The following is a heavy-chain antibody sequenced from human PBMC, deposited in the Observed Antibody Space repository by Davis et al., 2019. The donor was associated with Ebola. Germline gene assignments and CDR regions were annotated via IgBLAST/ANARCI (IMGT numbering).Heavy chain of an antibody. CDR2: LGLSADT. J-gene: IGHJ3*02. D-gene: IGHD1-20*01. Sequence: GESLKISCAASGFIFSSYVMSWVRQAPGKGLEWVSTLGLSADTYYADSVKGRFTISRDNSKNTLYLQMNGLRVEDTAIYYCAKDTSNNWFDIWGQGTMVTVSS. V-gene: IGHV3-23*01. CDR3: AKDTSNNWFDI. CDR1: GFIFSSYV.